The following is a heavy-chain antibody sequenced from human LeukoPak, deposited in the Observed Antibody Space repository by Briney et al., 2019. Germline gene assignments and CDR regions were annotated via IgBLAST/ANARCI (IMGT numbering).Heavy chain of an antibody. CDR3: ARGLGTYAAFDV. V-gene: IGHV3-23*01. CDR2: ISPAGGTT. CDR1: GFTFSSEA. J-gene: IGHJ3*01. D-gene: IGHD3-10*01. Sequence: GGSLRLSCAVSGFTFSSEAMGWVRQLPGGGLEWVSTISPAGGTTYYAESMKGRFTISRDNAKNSLYLQMNGLRAEDTAVYYCARGLGTYAAFDVWGQGTMVTVSS.